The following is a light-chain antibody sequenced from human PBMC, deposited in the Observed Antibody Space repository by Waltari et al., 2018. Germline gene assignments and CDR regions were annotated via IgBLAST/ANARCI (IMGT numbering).Light chain of an antibody. Sequence: SCRASQGVGRSLCGYHQKHGQAPRLLIYDASTRATGIPERFSGGGSGTDFSLTISRLEPEDFAVYYCQMYVRLPATFGQGTKVEI. CDR3: QMYVRLPAT. CDR1: QGVGRS. V-gene: IGKV3-20*01. J-gene: IGKJ1*01. CDR2: DAS.